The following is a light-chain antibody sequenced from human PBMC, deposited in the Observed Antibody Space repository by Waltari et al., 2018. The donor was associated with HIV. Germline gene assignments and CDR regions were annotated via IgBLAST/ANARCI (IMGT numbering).Light chain of an antibody. CDR2: WAS. Sequence: DIVSTQSPDSLAVSLGERATINCKSSHSVLYSSNSENYVAGYQQKPGHPPHLLISWASALEPGVTDRFSGSGSDTDFSLTISSLQAEDVAVEYCQQYYATPLTFGGGTKVEIK. V-gene: IGKV4-1*01. CDR3: QQYYATPLT. J-gene: IGKJ4*01. CDR1: HSVLYSSNSENY.